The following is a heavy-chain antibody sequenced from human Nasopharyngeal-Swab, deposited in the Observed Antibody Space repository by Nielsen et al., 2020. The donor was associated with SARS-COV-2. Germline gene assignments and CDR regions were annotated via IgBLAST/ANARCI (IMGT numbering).Heavy chain of an antibody. CDR2: IIPIFGTA. CDR3: ARGGITMIVGGYYYGMDV. J-gene: IGHJ6*02. CDR1: GGTFSSYA. D-gene: IGHD3-22*01. Sequence: SVKVSCKASGGTFSSYAISWVRQAPGQGLEWMGGIIPIFGTANYAQKFQGRVTITADESTSTAYMELSSLRSEDTAVYYCARGGITMIVGGYYYGMDVWGQGTTVTVSS. V-gene: IGHV1-69*13.